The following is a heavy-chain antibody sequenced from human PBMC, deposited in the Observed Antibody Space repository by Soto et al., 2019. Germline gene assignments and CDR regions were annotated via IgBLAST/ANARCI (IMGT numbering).Heavy chain of an antibody. V-gene: IGHV3-30-3*01. CDR2: ISYDGSNK. CDR3: APLGATWDY. Sequence: QVQLVESGGGVVQPGRSLRLSCAASGFTFSSYAMHWVRQAPGKGLEWVAVISYDGSNKYYADSVKGRFTISRDNSKNTLYLQMNCLRAEDTAVDYWAPLGATWDYWGQGTLVTVSS. J-gene: IGHJ4*02. D-gene: IGHD1-26*01. CDR1: GFTFSSYA.